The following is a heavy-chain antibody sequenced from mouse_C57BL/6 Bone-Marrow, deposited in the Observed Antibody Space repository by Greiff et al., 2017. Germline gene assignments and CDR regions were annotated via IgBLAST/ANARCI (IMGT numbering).Heavy chain of an antibody. J-gene: IGHJ3*01. D-gene: IGHD4-1*01. CDR1: GYAFTNYL. Sequence: QVQLQQSGAELVRPGTSVKVSCKASGYAFTNYLIEWVKQRPGPGLEWIGVINPGSGGTNYNEKFKGKATLTADKSSSTAYMQLSSLTSEDSAVYFCARGAYWDCAYWGQGTLVTVSA. CDR3: ARGAYWDCAY. V-gene: IGHV1-54*01. CDR2: INPGSGGT.